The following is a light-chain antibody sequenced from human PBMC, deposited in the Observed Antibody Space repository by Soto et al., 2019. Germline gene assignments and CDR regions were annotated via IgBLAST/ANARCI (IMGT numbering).Light chain of an antibody. CDR3: QQRSNWPIT. Sequence: EIVLTQSPATLFLSPGERATLSCRASQSVGSYLAWYQQKPGQAPRLLIYDASNRATGIPARFDGSGSGTDFTLTISSLEPEDFAVYYCQQRSNWPITFGQGTRLEIK. V-gene: IGKV3-11*01. CDR1: QSVGSY. CDR2: DAS. J-gene: IGKJ5*01.